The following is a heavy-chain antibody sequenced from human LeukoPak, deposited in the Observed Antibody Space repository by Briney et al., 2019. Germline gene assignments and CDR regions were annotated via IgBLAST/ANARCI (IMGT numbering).Heavy chain of an antibody. V-gene: IGHV3-64*01. CDR2: LSSDGTST. CDR3: ARTEGGWYSFDY. J-gene: IGHJ4*02. CDR1: GFTFSNYA. Sequence: PGGSLRLSCAASGFTFSNYAMHWVRQGPGKALEYVSALSSDGTSTYYANSVKGRFTISRDNSKNTLYLQMGSLRVEDMAVYYCARTEGGWYSFDYWGQGTLVTVSS. D-gene: IGHD6-19*01.